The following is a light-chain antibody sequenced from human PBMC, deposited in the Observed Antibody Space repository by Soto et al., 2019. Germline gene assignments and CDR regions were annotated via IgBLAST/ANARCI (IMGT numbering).Light chain of an antibody. Sequence: ETVLTQSPATLSLSPGESATLSCRTSQTVNNYVAWYHQRHGQPPRLLIHDASKRATGVPARFSRSGSGTDFTLNISSLEPEDSAVYYCQQRSNSLTFGGGTKVEIK. J-gene: IGKJ4*01. CDR3: QQRSNSLT. CDR2: DAS. V-gene: IGKV3-11*01. CDR1: QTVNNY.